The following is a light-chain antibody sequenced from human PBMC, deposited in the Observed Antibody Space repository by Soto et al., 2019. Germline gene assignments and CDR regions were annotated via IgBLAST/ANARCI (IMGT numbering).Light chain of an antibody. J-gene: IGLJ3*02. Sequence: QSALTQSASVSGSPGQSITISCTGTSSDVGGYNYVSWYQQHPGKAPKLIIYDVSNRPSGVSTRFSGSKSDNTASLTISGLQAEDEADYSCSSYTSNNSWVFGGGTKLTVL. CDR1: SSDVGGYNY. CDR3: SSYTSNNSWV. CDR2: DVS. V-gene: IGLV2-14*01.